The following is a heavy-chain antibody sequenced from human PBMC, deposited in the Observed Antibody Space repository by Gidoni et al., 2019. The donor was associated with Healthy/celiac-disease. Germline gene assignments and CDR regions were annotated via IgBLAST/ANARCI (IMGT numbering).Heavy chain of an antibody. Sequence: EVQLVESGGGLVKPGGSPRLSCAASGFTFSNAWLSWVRQAPGKGLECVGRIKSKTDGGTTDYAASVKGRFTISRDDSKNTLYLQMNSLKTEDTAVYYCTTRRYYYDSSGYSGLVDYWGQGTLVTVSS. D-gene: IGHD3-22*01. CDR1: GFTFSNAW. J-gene: IGHJ4*02. CDR3: TTRRYYYDSSGYSGLVDY. V-gene: IGHV3-15*01. CDR2: IKSKTDGGTT.